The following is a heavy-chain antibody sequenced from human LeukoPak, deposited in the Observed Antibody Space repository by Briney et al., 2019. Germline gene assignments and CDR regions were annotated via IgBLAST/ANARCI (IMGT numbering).Heavy chain of an antibody. D-gene: IGHD6-19*01. CDR2: ISGSGRST. Sequence: GGSLRLSCAASGFTFTNYGMIWVRQAPGKGLEWVSAISGSGRSTYYADSVKGRFTISRDNSKNTLYLQMNSLRAEDTAVYYCARSSSGLFDYWGQGTLVTVSS. CDR1: GFTFTNYG. CDR3: ARSSSGLFDY. J-gene: IGHJ4*02. V-gene: IGHV3-23*01.